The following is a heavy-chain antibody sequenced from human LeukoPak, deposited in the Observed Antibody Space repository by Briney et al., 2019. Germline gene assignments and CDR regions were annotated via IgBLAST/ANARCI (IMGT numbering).Heavy chain of an antibody. Sequence: GASVKVSCKASGGTFSSYAISWVRQAPGQGLEWMGGIIPIFGTANYAQKFQGSVTTTADESTSTAYMELSSLRAQDTAVYYCASRRWGMTTVTITWGRGTRVTVFS. CDR2: IIPIFGTA. V-gene: IGHV1-69*13. CDR1: GGTFSSYA. CDR3: ASRRWGMTTVTIT. D-gene: IGHD4-17*01. J-gene: IGHJ4*02.